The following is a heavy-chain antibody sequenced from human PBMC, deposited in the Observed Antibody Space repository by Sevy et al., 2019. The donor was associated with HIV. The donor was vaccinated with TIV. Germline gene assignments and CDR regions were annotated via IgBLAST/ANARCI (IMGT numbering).Heavy chain of an antibody. D-gene: IGHD3-10*01. CDR2: INSDGMST. J-gene: IGHJ4*02. CDR3: AKGHRGVTDY. V-gene: IGHV3-74*01. Sequence: GGSLRLSCTASGFSFSSSWMHWVRQPPGKGAVWVSHINSDGMSTRYADSVKGRFTVSRDNGKNTMYLQMNSLRVDDTAVYYCAKGHRGVTDYWGQGTLVTVSS. CDR1: GFSFSSSW.